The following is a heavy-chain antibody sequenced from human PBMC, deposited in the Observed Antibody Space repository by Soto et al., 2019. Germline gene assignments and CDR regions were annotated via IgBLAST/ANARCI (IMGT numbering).Heavy chain of an antibody. CDR2: INSDGSST. CDR3: ASGSGEWELLRPYYYYGMDV. CDR1: GFTFSSYW. Sequence: GGSLRLSCAASGFTFSSYWMHWVRQAPGKGLVWVSRINSDGSSTSYADSVKGRFTISRDNAKNTLYLQMNSLRAEDTAVYYCASGSGEWELLRPYYYYGMDVWGQGTTVTVSS. V-gene: IGHV3-74*01. D-gene: IGHD1-26*01. J-gene: IGHJ6*02.